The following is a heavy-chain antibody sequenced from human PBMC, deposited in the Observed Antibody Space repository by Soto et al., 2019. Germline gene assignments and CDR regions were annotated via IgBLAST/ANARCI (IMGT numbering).Heavy chain of an antibody. CDR1: GFTFSSYA. Sequence: GGSLRLSCAASGFTFSSYAKSWVRQAPGKGLEWVSAISGSGGSTYYEDSVKGRFTISRDNSKNTLYLQRNSLRPEDTAVYYCANAGGGANIVATSYSYSMDVWGQGTTVTVSS. J-gene: IGHJ6*03. CDR3: ANAGGGANIVATSYSYSMDV. V-gene: IGHV3-23*01. D-gene: IGHD5-12*01. CDR2: ISGSGGST.